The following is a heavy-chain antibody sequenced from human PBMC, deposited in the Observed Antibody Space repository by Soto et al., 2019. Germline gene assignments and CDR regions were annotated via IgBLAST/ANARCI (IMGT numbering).Heavy chain of an antibody. Sequence: SGGSLRLSCAASGFTFISYWMHWVLQAPGKGLVWVSRINSDGSSTSYAASVKGRFTISRDNAKNTLYLQMNSLRAEDTAVYYCARDYDGSGSYIFDIWGQGTLVTVSS. V-gene: IGHV3-74*01. CDR3: ARDYDGSGSYIFDI. J-gene: IGHJ3*02. D-gene: IGHD3-10*01. CDR2: INSDGSST. CDR1: GFTFISYW.